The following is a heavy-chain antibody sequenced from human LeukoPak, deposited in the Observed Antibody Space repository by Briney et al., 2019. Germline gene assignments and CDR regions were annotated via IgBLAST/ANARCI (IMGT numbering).Heavy chain of an antibody. CDR3: ARSDQFPYYMDV. CDR1: RYTFTGYY. J-gene: IGHJ6*03. D-gene: IGHD2-2*01. Sequence: ASVKVSCKASRYTFTGYYMHWVRQAPGQGLEWMGWIYPNSGGTNYAQKFQGRVTKTRDTSISTAYMELSRLRSDDTAVYYCARSDQFPYYMDVWGKGTTVTVSS. V-gene: IGHV1-2*02. CDR2: IYPNSGGT.